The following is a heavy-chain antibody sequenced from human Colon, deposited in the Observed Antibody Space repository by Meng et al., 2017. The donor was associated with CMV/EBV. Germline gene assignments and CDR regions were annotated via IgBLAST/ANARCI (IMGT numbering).Heavy chain of an antibody. Sequence: GGSLRLSCAASGLIFRKSTMSWLRQVPGKGLEWVANIKYDGSETHYVDSLKGRITISRDNAKNSLFLQINSLRPEDTAVFFCARFGVNKPFDYWGQGTLVTVSS. D-gene: IGHD3-10*01. CDR1: GLIFRKST. CDR2: IKYDGSET. J-gene: IGHJ4*02. CDR3: ARFGVNKPFDY. V-gene: IGHV3-7*01.